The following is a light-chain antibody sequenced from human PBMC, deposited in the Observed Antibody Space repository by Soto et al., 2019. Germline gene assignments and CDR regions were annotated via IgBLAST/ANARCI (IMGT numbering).Light chain of an antibody. CDR3: GSYASATLI. Sequence: QSALTQPASVSGSPGQSITISCTGSNSDIGAYDYVSWYQQHPGKPPTLLIYEVTFRPSGVPNRFSGSKSGNTATLTISGILTEDEADYSCGSYASATLIFGGGTKLTVL. CDR1: NSDIGAYDY. J-gene: IGLJ2*01. V-gene: IGLV2-14*01. CDR2: EVT.